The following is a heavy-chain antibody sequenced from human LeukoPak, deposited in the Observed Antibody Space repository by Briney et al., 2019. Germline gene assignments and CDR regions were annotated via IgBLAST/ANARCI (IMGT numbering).Heavy chain of an antibody. D-gene: IGHD1-7*01. CDR1: GYSISSGYY. CDR2: IYHSGST. V-gene: IGHV4-38-2*02. Sequence: SETLSLTCTVYGYSISSGYYWGWIRQPPGKGLEWIGSIYHSGSTYYNPSLKSRVTISVDTSKNQFSLKLSSVTAADTAVYYCARESRYNWNYGFDYWGQGTLVTVSS. CDR3: ARESRYNWNYGFDY. J-gene: IGHJ4*02.